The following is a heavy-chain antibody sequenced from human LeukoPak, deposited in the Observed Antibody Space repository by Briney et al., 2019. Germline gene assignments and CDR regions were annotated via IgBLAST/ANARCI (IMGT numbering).Heavy chain of an antibody. J-gene: IGHJ3*01. CDR3: ARGWVPSDITLK. V-gene: IGHV3-74*01. D-gene: IGHD3-22*01. CDR1: GFTFSTFW. Sequence: AGGSLRLSCAASGFTFSTFWMHWVRQSPGKGLVWVSRINSDGSSTTYADSVKGRFTISRDNARNTVYLQMNCLRAEDTAVYYCARGWVPSDITLKWGQGTMVTVSS. CDR2: INSDGSST.